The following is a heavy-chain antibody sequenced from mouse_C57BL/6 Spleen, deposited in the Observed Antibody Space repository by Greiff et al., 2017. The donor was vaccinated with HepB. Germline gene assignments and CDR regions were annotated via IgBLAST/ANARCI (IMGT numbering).Heavy chain of an antibody. CDR2: ISYSGST. Sequence: EVQLQESGPGMVKPSQSLSLTCTVTGYSITSGYDWHWIRHFPGNKLEWMGYISYSGSTNYNPSLKSRISITHDTSKNHFFLKLNSVTTEDTATYYCARGDDDYDGYYAMDYWGQGTSVTVSS. D-gene: IGHD2-4*01. CDR3: ARGDDDYDGYYAMDY. CDR1: GYSITSGYD. J-gene: IGHJ4*01. V-gene: IGHV3-1*01.